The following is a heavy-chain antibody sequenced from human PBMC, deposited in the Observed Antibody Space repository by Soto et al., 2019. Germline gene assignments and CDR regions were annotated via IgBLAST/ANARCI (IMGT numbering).Heavy chain of an antibody. CDR3: AKALYPYSSSWYSDSRSFDI. V-gene: IGHV3-23*01. Sequence: EVQLLESGGGLVQPGGSLRLSCAASGLTFSSYAMSWVRQAPGKGLEWVSAISGSGGSTYYADSGKGRFTISRDNCKHSLYLQMNSVCAEDTAVCYCAKALYPYSSSWYSDSRSFDIWGLGRMVTVSS. CDR1: GLTFSSYA. D-gene: IGHD6-13*01. CDR2: ISGSGGST. J-gene: IGHJ3*02.